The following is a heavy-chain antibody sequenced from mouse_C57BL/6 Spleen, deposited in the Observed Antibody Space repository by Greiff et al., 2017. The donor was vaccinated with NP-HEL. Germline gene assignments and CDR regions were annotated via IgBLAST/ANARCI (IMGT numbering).Heavy chain of an antibody. V-gene: IGHV1-66*01. CDR3: ARGTGYYYAMDY. D-gene: IGHD4-1*01. CDR2: IYPGSGNT. CDR1: GYSFTSYY. J-gene: IGHJ4*01. Sequence: VQLVESGPELVKPGASVKISCKASGYSFTSYYIHWVKQRPGQGLEWIGWIYPGSGNTKYNEKFKGKATLTADTSSSTAYMQLSSLTSEDSAVYYCARGTGYYYAMDYWGQGTSVTVSS.